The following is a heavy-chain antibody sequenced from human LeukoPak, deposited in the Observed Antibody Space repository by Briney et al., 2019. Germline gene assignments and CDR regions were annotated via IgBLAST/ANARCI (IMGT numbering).Heavy chain of an antibody. CDR2: INWNSGSI. V-gene: IGHV3-9*01. Sequence: GGSLRLSCAASGFTFDDYAMHWVRQAPGKGLEWVSGINWNSGSIGYADSVKGRFTISRDNSKNTLYLQMNSLRAEDTAVYYCARGRDHIAVAGTLGYWGQGTLVTVSS. CDR3: ARGRDHIAVAGTLGY. D-gene: IGHD6-19*01. J-gene: IGHJ4*02. CDR1: GFTFDDYA.